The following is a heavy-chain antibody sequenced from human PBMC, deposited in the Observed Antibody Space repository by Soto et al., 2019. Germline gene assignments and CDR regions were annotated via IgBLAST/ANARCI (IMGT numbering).Heavy chain of an antibody. V-gene: IGHV4-31*03. Sequence: SETLSLTCTVSGCSISSGGYYWSWIRQHPGKGLEWIGYIYYSGSTYYNPSLKSRVTISVDTSKNQFSLKLSSVTAADTAVYYCARDRRYGSGSYSNWFAPWGQGTLVTVSS. D-gene: IGHD3-10*01. J-gene: IGHJ5*02. CDR2: IYYSGST. CDR1: GCSISSGGYY. CDR3: ARDRRYGSGSYSNWFAP.